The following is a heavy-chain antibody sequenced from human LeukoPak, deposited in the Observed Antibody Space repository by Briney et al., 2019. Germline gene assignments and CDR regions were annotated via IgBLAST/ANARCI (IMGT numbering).Heavy chain of an antibody. CDR3: ARGLKTLDAFDI. D-gene: IGHD4/OR15-4a*01. CDR2: IYSGGST. Sequence: GGSLRLSCAVSGFTVSSNYMSWVRQAPGKGLEWVSVIYSGGSTYYADSVKGRFTISRDNAKNSLYLQMNSLRAEDTAVYYCARGLKTLDAFDIWGQGTMVTVSS. V-gene: IGHV3-66*01. CDR1: GFTVSSNY. J-gene: IGHJ3*02.